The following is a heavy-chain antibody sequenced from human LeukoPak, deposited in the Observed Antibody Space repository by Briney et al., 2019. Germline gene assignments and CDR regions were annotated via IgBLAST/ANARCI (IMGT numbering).Heavy chain of an antibody. CDR1: GFTVSSND. V-gene: IGHV3-53*01. D-gene: IGHD6-19*01. Sequence: SGGSLRLSCAASGFTVSSNDMSWVRQAPGKGLEWVSVIYSGGTTYYADSVKGRFTISRDNSKNTLYLHMNSLRAEDTAVYYCARDGVAGRYGFDIWGQGTMVTVSS. CDR3: ARDGVAGRYGFDI. J-gene: IGHJ3*02. CDR2: IYSGGTT.